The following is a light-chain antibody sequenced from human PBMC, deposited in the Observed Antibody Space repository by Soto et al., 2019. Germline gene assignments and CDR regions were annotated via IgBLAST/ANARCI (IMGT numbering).Light chain of an antibody. Sequence: EIVLTQSPGTLSLSPRERATLSCRASQNINSDYFAWYQQKPGQAPRRLIFCAFTRATGIPAMFSGRGAGEYVNLAFSSLEPVEFGVYYCQQYGSSHTCDQGTRLEIK. CDR2: CAF. V-gene: IGKV3-20*01. CDR3: QQYGSSHT. J-gene: IGKJ5*01. CDR1: QNINSDY.